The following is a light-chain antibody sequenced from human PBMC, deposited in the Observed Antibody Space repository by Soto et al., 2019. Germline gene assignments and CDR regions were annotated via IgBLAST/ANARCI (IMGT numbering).Light chain of an antibody. CDR1: QNIRNY. Sequence: DIQMTQSPSSLSPSVGDRVAITSRASQNIRNYLNWYQKKPXKAPRVXXYGAASLQSGVPSRFSGSGSGTNFSLTINSLQTEDYATYYCQQSYNIQALTFGGGTKVDIK. J-gene: IGKJ4*01. CDR3: QQSYNIQALT. V-gene: IGKV1-39*01. CDR2: GAA.